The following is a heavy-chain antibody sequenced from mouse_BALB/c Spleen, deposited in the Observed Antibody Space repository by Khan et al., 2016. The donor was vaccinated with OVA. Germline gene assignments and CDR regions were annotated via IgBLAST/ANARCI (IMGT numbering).Heavy chain of an antibody. D-gene: IGHD1-1*02. CDR3: ARGGYNETMDY. J-gene: IGHJ4*01. CDR1: GYTFRNNG. V-gene: IGHV9-3-1*01. CDR2: INTYTGEP. Sequence: QIQLVQSGPELKKPGETVKISCKASGYTFRNNGMNWVKHAPGKGLKWMGWINTYTGEPTYADDFKGRFAFSLETSANTAYLQINNLKNEDTATYFCARGGYNETMDYWGQGTAVTVSS.